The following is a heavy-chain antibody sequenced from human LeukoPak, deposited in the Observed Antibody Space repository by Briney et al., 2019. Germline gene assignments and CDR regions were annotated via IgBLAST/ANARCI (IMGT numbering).Heavy chain of an antibody. CDR3: AKDYCGGDCYSGWYFDL. V-gene: IGHV3-9*01. CDR1: GFTFGDYA. D-gene: IGHD2-21*02. J-gene: IGHJ2*01. Sequence: SLRLPCAASGFTFGDYAMHWVRQAPGKGLEWVSGISYNSDTIAYADSAKGRFTISRDNAKNSLYLQMNSLRAEDTALYYCAKDYCGGDCYSGWYFDLWGRGTLVTVSS. CDR2: ISYNSDTI.